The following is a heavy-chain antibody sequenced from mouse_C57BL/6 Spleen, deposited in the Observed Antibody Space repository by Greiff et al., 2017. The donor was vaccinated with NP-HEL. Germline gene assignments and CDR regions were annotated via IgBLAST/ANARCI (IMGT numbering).Heavy chain of an antibody. CDR2: IYPGDGDT. CDR3: ARRGGYSNHWCFDV. D-gene: IGHD2-5*01. Sequence: QVQLQQSGPELVKPGASVKISCKASGYAFSSSWMNWVKQRPGKGLEWIGRIYPGDGDTNYNGKFKGKATLTADKSSSTAYMHIRSLTSEDSAVYFCARRGGYSNHWCFDVWGTGTPVTVSA. CDR1: GYAFSSSW. J-gene: IGHJ1*03. V-gene: IGHV1-82*01.